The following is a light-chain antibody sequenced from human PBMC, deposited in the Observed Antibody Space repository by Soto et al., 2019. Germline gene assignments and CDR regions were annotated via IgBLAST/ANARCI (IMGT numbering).Light chain of an antibody. CDR2: GNS. CDR1: SSNIGAGYD. CDR3: QSYDSSLSGLYV. Sequence: QSVLTQPPSVSGAPGQRVTISCTGSSSNIGAGYDVHWYQQLPGTAPKLLIYGNSNRPSGVPDRLSGSKSGTSASLAITGLQAEDEADYYCQSYDSSLSGLYVFGTGTKVTGL. V-gene: IGLV1-40*01. J-gene: IGLJ1*01.